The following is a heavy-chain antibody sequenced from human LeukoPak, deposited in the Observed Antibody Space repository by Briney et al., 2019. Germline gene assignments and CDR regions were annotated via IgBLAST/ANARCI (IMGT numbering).Heavy chain of an antibody. Sequence: SETLSLTCTVSGGSIARDSHHWGWIRQPPGKGLEWIGSISYRGDTFYNPSLKSRVTISVDTSKNQFSLNLNFVSAADTAVYYCARREGPFGYWGQGTLVTVSS. CDR2: ISYRGDT. CDR1: GGSIARDSHH. CDR3: ARREGPFGY. V-gene: IGHV4-39*01. J-gene: IGHJ4*02.